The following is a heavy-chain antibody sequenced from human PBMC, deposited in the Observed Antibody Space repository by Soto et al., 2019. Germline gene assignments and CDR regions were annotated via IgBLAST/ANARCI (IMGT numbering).Heavy chain of an antibody. CDR1: GYTFASYY. CDR3: ARDAHYLGYYYYGMDV. CDR2: INPSGGST. Sequence: EASVEVSCKASGYTFASYYRHWVRQAPGQGLEWMGIINPSGGSTSYAQKFKGRVTMTRDTSTSTVYMELSSLRSEDTAVYYCARDAHYLGYYYYGMDVWGQGTTVTVSS. D-gene: IGHD3-10*01. V-gene: IGHV1-46*01. J-gene: IGHJ6*02.